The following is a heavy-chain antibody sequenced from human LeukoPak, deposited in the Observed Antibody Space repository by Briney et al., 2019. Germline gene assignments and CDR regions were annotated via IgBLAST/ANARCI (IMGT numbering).Heavy chain of an antibody. CDR2: IYSGGST. D-gene: IGHD2-8*01. CDR1: GFTVSSNY. J-gene: IGHJ6*02. V-gene: IGHV3-66*01. Sequence: GRSLRLSCAASGFTVSSNYMSWVRQAPGKGLEWVSVIYSGGSTYYADSVKGRFTISRDNSKNTLYLQMNSLRAEDTAVYYCARVPRMNYGMDVWGQGTTVTVSS. CDR3: ARVPRMNYGMDV.